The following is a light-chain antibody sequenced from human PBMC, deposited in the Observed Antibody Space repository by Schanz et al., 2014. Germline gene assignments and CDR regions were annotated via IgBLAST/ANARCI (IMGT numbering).Light chain of an antibody. V-gene: IGKV1-9*01. Sequence: IQLTQSPSSLSASIGDRVTLSCRASPAISSYLAWYQQKPGKAPKLLIYAASTLQSGVPSRFSGSGSGTDFTLTISSLQTEDFATYYCQQFHTYPLTFGQGTRLDIK. CDR2: AAS. CDR3: QQFHTYPLT. J-gene: IGKJ5*01. CDR1: PAISSY.